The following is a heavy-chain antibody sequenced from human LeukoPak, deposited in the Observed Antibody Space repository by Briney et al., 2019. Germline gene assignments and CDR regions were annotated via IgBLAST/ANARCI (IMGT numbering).Heavy chain of an antibody. Sequence: NPSETLSLTCTVSGGSISSSSYYWGWIRQPPGKGLEWIGSIYYSGSTYYNPSLKSRVTISVDTSKNQFSLKLSSVTAAGTAVYYCARGVGEFHFDYWGQGTLVTVSS. V-gene: IGHV4-39*07. CDR1: GGSISSSSYY. CDR3: ARGVGEFHFDY. CDR2: IYYSGST. J-gene: IGHJ4*02. D-gene: IGHD3-10*01.